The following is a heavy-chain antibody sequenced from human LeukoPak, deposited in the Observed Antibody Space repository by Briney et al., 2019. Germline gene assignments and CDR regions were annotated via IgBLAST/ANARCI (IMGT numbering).Heavy chain of an antibody. CDR3: ARDLSMVRGVIITWAGSDDAFDI. V-gene: IGHV1-2*06. J-gene: IGHJ3*02. Sequence: ASVKVSCKASGYTFTGYYMHWVRQAPGQGLEWMGRINPNSGGTNYAQKFQGRVTMTRDTSISTAYMELSRLRSDDTAVYYCARDLSMVRGVIITWAGSDDAFDIWGQGTMVTVSS. CDR2: INPNSGGT. CDR1: GYTFTGYY. D-gene: IGHD3-10*01.